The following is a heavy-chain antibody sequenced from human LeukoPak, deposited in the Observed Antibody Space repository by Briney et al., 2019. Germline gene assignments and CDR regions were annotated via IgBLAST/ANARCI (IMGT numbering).Heavy chain of an antibody. CDR3: ARNGPSSSWYGGGY. CDR1: GYTFTSYD. Sequence: ASVTVSCKASGYTFTSYDINWVRQATGQGLEWMGRMNPNSGNRGYAQKFQGRVTMTRNTPVSSAYMELSSLRSEHTAVYYCARNGPSSSWYGGGYWGPGTLVTVSS. D-gene: IGHD6-13*01. V-gene: IGHV1-8*01. CDR2: MNPNSGNR. J-gene: IGHJ4*02.